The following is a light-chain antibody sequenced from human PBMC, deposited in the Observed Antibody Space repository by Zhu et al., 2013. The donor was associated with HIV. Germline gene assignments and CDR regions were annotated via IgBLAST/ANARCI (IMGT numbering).Light chain of an antibody. CDR1: SSNIGSNT. CDR3: FSYTDSSIWA. Sequence: QSVLTQPPSVSGTPGQRVTISCSGSSSNIGSNTVNWYQQLPGTAPKLLIYSNNQRPSGVPDRFSGSKSGTSASLAISGLQSEDEADYYCFSYTDSSIWAFGGGTKVTVL. J-gene: IGLJ3*02. V-gene: IGLV1-44*01. CDR2: SNN.